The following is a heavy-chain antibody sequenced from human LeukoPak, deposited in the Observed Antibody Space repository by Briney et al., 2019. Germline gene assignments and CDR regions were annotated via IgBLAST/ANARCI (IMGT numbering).Heavy chain of an antibody. CDR3: ARETGYSYGYSFRY. J-gene: IGHJ4*02. CDR1: GYTFTSYD. CDR2: MNPNSGNT. V-gene: IGHV1-8*01. D-gene: IGHD5-18*01. Sequence: ASVKVSCKASGYTFTSYDINWVRQATGQGLEWMGWMNPNSGNTDYAQKFQGRVTMTRNTSISTAYMELSSLRSEDTAVYYCARETGYSYGYSFRYWGQGTLVTVSS.